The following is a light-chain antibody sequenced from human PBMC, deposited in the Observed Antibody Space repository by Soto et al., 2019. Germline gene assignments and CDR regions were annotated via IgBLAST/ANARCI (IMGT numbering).Light chain of an antibody. CDR1: QSLSSW. CDR2: DAS. V-gene: IGKV1-5*01. Sequence: DIQMTQSPSTLSASVGDRVTITCRASQSLSSWLAWYQQKPGKAPKLLIYDASSLESGVPSRFSGSGSGTEFTLTISSLQPDDCATYDCQQYNSYLYTCGQGTKREIK. CDR3: QQYNSYLYT. J-gene: IGKJ2*01.